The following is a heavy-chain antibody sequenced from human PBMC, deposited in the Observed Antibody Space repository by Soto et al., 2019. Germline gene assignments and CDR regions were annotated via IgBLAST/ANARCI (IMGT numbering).Heavy chain of an antibody. CDR3: ARHRGYYDILTGYYTELNFDY. CDR1: GGSISSSSYY. CDR2: IYYSGTT. V-gene: IGHV4-39*01. J-gene: IGHJ4*02. D-gene: IGHD3-9*01. Sequence: SETLSLTCTVSGGSISSSSYYWGWIRQPPGKGLEWIGSIYYSGTTYYNPSLKSRVTISVDTSKNQFSLNLSSVTAADTAVYHCARHRGYYDILTGYYTELNFDYWGQGTLVTVSS.